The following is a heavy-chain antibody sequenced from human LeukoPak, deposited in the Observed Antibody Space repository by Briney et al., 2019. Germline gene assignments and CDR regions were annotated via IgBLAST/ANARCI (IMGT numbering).Heavy chain of an antibody. Sequence: QTGGSLRLSCAASGFTFSSYAMSWVRQAPGKGLEWVSAISGSGGSTYYADSVKGRFTISRDNSKNTLYLQMNSLRAEDTAVYYCAKGREVVVINSDDAFDIWGQGTMVTVPS. J-gene: IGHJ3*02. CDR2: ISGSGGST. CDR3: AKGREVVVINSDDAFDI. V-gene: IGHV3-23*01. D-gene: IGHD3-22*01. CDR1: GFTFSSYA.